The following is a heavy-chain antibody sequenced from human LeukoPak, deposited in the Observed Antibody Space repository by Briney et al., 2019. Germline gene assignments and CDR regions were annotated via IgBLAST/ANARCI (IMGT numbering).Heavy chain of an antibody. CDR1: GFTFSRYA. CDR2: ISDTGGST. V-gene: IGHV3-23*01. D-gene: IGHD2-15*01. J-gene: IGHJ4*02. Sequence: GGSLRLSCAASGFTFSRYAMSWVRQAPEKGLEWVSSISDTGGSTYYADSVKGRFTISRDNSKNTLYLQMNSLRAEDTAVYCCAKDSQSHAWSQFDYWGQGALVTVSS. CDR3: AKDSQSHAWSQFDY.